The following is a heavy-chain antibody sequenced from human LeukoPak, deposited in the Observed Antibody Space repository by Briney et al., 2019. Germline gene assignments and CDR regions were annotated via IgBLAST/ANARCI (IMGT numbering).Heavy chain of an antibody. CDR2: INPNSGGT. V-gene: IGHV1-2*06. J-gene: IGHJ4*02. D-gene: IGHD5-24*01. CDR3: ARDDDGYNWNY. Sequence: ASVKVSCKASGYTFTGYYMHWVRQAPGQGLEWMGRINPNSGGTNYAQKFQGRVTMTRDTSISTAYMELSRLRSDDAAVYYCARDDDGYNWNYWGQGTLVTVSS. CDR1: GYTFTGYY.